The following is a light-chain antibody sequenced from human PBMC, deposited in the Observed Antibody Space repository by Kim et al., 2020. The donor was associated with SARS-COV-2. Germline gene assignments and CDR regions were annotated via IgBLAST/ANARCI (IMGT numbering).Light chain of an antibody. CDR2: GAS. V-gene: IGKV3-20*01. J-gene: IGKJ2*01. Sequence: EVVLTQSPGTLSLSPGERATLSCRASQRISSTYLAWYQQKPGQAPRLLIYGASSRATGIPDRFSGSGSGTDFTLTISRLGPEDFAVYYCQQYGSSLYTFGQGTKLEI. CDR1: QRISSTY. CDR3: QQYGSSLYT.